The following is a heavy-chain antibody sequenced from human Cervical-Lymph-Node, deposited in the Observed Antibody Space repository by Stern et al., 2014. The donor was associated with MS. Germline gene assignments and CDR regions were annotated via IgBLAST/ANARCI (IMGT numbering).Heavy chain of an antibody. D-gene: IGHD4-17*01. J-gene: IGHJ6*02. V-gene: IGHV3-30*04. CDR3: ARDRLDGDYVYYYGLDV. Sequence: VQLVESAGGVVRPGRALRLSFATSGFTFSRYAVLWVRQAPGKGLEWVAAISYDGSNKFDGDSVKGRFTISRDNAKNTLFLQMNNLRPEDSGVYHCARDRLDGDYVYYYGLDVWGQGTTVTVSS. CDR2: ISYDGSNK. CDR1: GFTFSRYA.